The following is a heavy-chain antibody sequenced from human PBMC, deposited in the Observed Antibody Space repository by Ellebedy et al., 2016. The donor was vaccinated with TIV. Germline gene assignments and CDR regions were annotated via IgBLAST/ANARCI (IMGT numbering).Heavy chain of an antibody. CDR1: GFTFNTYT. V-gene: IGHV3-30*04. CDR3: ARFASTVTTVDY. CDR2: ISYDGHTE. J-gene: IGHJ4*02. Sequence: GESLKISCAGSGFTFNTYTFHWVRQAPGKGLEWVALISYDGHTEDYADSVKGRFTLSRDNSKNTLYLQMNSLRVEDPAGYYCARFASTVTTVDYWGQGTLVTVSS. D-gene: IGHD4-17*01.